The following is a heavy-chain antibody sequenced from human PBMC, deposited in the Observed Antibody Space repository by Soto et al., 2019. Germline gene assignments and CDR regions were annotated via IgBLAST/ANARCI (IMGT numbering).Heavy chain of an antibody. J-gene: IGHJ6*04. V-gene: IGHV3-9*01. CDR3: ANESSEYRLLSDYYDAMDV. Sequence: GGSLRLSCAASGFTLDNYGIHWVRQAPGKWLEWVSGIRWNSGRIGYADSVKGRFTISRDNAKNSLYLQMNRLRAEDTALYYCANESSEYRLLSDYYDAMDVWGKGTTVTVSS. CDR1: GFTLDNYG. D-gene: IGHD2-2*01. CDR2: IRWNSGRI.